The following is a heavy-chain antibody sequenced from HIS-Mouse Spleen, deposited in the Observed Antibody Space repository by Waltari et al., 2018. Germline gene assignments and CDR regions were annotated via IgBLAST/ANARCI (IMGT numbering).Heavy chain of an antibody. CDR3: AARFGESHFDY. J-gene: IGHJ4*02. D-gene: IGHD3-10*01. CDR2: MNPNSGNT. CDR1: GYTFNSYH. V-gene: IGHV1-8*01. Sequence: QVQLVQSGAEVKKPGASVKVPCKASGYTFNSYHINRVRQATGQGLEWMGWMNPNSGNTGYAQKFQGRVTMTRNTSISTAYMELSSLRSEDTAVYYCAARFGESHFDYWGQGTLVTVSS.